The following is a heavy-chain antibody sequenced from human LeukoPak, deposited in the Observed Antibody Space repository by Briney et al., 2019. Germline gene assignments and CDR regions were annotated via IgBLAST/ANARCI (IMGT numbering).Heavy chain of an antibody. V-gene: IGHV3-21*01. J-gene: IGHJ4*02. Sequence: GGSLRLSCAASGFTFSIYNMNWVRQTPGKGLEWVSSITRDSIYTFYADSMKGRFTISRDNAKSSMWLQMNSLRDEDTAVYYCARDQTPFYWGQGSLVTVSS. D-gene: IGHD2-15*01. CDR1: GFTFSIYN. CDR2: ITRDSIYT. CDR3: ARDQTPFY.